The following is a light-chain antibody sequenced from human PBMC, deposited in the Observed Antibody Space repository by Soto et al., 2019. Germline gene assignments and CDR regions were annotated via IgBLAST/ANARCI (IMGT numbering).Light chain of an antibody. Sequence: QSALTQPRSVSGSPGQSVTISCTGTSSDVGGYNYVSWYQQHPGKAPKLMIYNVSKRPSGVPDRFSGSKSGNTASLTISGLQAEDEADYYRSSYAGSYSYVFGTGTKVTVL. V-gene: IGLV2-11*01. CDR1: SSDVGGYNY. CDR3: SSYAGSYSYV. CDR2: NVS. J-gene: IGLJ1*01.